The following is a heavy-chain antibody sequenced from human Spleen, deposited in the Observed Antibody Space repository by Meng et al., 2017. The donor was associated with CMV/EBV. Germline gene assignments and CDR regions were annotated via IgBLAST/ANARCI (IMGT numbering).Heavy chain of an antibody. CDR1: GGSISNNDYY. Sequence: SETLSLTCTVSGGSISNNDYYWGWIRQPPGKGLEWIGSIYYGGSTYYNPSLKSRVTISVDTSKNQFSLKLDSVTAADTAVYYCARDQLRFRYGMDVWGQGTTVTVSS. D-gene: IGHD3-3*01. CDR2: IYYGGST. CDR3: ARDQLRFRYGMDV. V-gene: IGHV4-39*02. J-gene: IGHJ6*02.